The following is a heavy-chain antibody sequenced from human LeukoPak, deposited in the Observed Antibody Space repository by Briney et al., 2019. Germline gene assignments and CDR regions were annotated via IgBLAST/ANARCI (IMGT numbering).Heavy chain of an antibody. CDR3: TRENYVPDS. V-gene: IGHV3-7*03. Sequence: GGSLRLSCAASGFTSSSYWMSWVRQIPGKGLEWVASVSSGGSPTYYVDSVRGRFTISRDDAKNSLFLQMNGLRADDTAVYYCTRENYVPDSWGQGTLVTVSS. CDR2: VSSGGSPT. D-gene: IGHD3-10*02. J-gene: IGHJ4*02. CDR1: GFTSSSYW.